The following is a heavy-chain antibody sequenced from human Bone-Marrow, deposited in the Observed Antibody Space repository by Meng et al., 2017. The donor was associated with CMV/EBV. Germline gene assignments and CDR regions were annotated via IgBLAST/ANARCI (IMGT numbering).Heavy chain of an antibody. D-gene: IGHD2-2*01. CDR1: GGTFSSYA. CDR2: IIPIFGTA. V-gene: IGHV1-69*05. J-gene: IGHJ4*02. CDR3: ARGRSSTSFMDY. Sequence: SVKVSCKASGGTFSSYAISWVRQAPGQGLEWMGGIIPIFGTANYAQKFQGRVTITTDESTSTAYMELSSLRSEDTAVYYCARGRSSTSFMDYWGRGTLVTVSS.